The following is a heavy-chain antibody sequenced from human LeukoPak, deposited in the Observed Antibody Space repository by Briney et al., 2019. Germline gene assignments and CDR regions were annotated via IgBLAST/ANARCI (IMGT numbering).Heavy chain of an antibody. V-gene: IGHV3-23*01. J-gene: IGHJ5*02. Sequence: GGSLRLSCAASGFTFSDYYMSWIRQAPGKGLEWVSAISNDGGGTNYADFVKGRFTISRDKSKNTLFLQMNSLRAEDTALSYCAKGSSGYFVDLWGQGTLVTVSS. CDR3: AKGSSGYFVDL. D-gene: IGHD3-22*01. CDR2: ISNDGGGT. CDR1: GFTFSDYY.